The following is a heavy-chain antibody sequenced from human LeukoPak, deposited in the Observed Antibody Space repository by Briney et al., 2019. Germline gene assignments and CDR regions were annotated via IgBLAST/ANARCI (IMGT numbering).Heavy chain of an antibody. D-gene: IGHD3-3*01. J-gene: IGHJ4*02. CDR1: GGSISSYY. Sequence: SETLSLTCTVSGGSISSYYWSWIRQPPGKGLQWIGYIYYSGSTSYNPSLKSRVTISVDTSKNQFSLKLSSVTAADTAVYYCARGPRQTYYDFWSGSQGDYFDYWGQGTLVTVSS. CDR3: ARGPRQTYYDFWSGSQGDYFDY. V-gene: IGHV4-59*08. CDR2: IYYSGST.